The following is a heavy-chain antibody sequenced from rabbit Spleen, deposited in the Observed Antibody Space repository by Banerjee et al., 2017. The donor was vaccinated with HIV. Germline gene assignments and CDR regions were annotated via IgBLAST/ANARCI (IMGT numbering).Heavy chain of an antibody. CDR2: IDPLFGNT. CDR3: VRDRADIGGNYGPHYFDF. CDR1: GFTLSSYY. J-gene: IGHJ4*01. V-gene: IGHV1S7*01. Sequence: QLEESAGGLVQPGGSLKLSCKASGFTLSSYYMNWVRQAPGKGLEWIGYIDPLFGNTYYASWVNGRFSISRENTRNTVYLKLNSLTAADTATYFCVRDRADIGGNYGPHYFDFWGPGTLVTVS. D-gene: IGHD1-1*01.